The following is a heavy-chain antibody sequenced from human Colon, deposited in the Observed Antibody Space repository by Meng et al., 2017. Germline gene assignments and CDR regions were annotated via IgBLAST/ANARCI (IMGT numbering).Heavy chain of an antibody. CDR3: AREGPIAVAGYDY. CDR2: IYSSVST. D-gene: IGHD6-19*01. Sequence: QLADSGLRLVRPSHTHSQTCNCSGVAAKSGCYYWNWIRQPPGKTLGWIGYIYSSVSTTYYPSLKSRVTISLATPKNQFSLKLTSVTAADTAVYYCAREGPIAVAGYDYWGQGTLVTVSS. J-gene: IGHJ4*02. V-gene: IGHV4-61*01. CDR1: GVAAKSGCYY.